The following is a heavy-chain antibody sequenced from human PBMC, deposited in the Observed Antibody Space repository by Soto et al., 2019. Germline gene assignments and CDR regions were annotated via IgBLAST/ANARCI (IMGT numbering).Heavy chain of an antibody. V-gene: IGHV3-23*01. J-gene: IGHJ4*02. Sequence: EVQLLESGGGLVQPGGSLRLSCAASGFTFSSYAMSWVRQAPGKGLEWVSAISGSGVSTYYADSVKGRFTISRDNSKNTLYLQMNSLRAEDTAVYYCANPYDSSGYYKDYWGQGTLVTVSS. D-gene: IGHD3-22*01. CDR3: ANPYDSSGYYKDY. CDR2: ISGSGVST. CDR1: GFTFSSYA.